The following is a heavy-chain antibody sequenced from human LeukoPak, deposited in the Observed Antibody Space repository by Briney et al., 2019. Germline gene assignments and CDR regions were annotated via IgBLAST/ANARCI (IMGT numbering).Heavy chain of an antibody. V-gene: IGHV3-7*05. CDR1: GFTFSSYA. J-gene: IGHJ3*02. CDR2: INQHGSDK. D-gene: IGHD2-21*02. CDR3: ATYCGGYCYSPHDAFEI. Sequence: GGSLRLSCAASGFTFSSYAMSWVRQAPGRGLEWVANINQHGSDKYCVDSVKGRFTISRDNAKNSLYLQMNSLRVEDTAVYYCATYCGGYCYSPHDAFEIWGQGTMVTVSS.